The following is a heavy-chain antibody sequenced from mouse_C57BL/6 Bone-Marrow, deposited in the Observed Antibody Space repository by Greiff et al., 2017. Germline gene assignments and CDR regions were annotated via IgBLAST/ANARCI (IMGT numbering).Heavy chain of an antibody. D-gene: IGHD3-3*01. Sequence: VQLQQPGTELVKPGASVKLSCKASGYTFTSYWMHWVKQRPGQGLEWIGNINPSNGGTNYNEKFKSKATLTLDQSSSTAYMQLSSLTSEDSAVYYCARYAVPYAMDYWGQGTSVTVSS. CDR1: GYTFTSYW. J-gene: IGHJ4*01. CDR2: INPSNGGT. CDR3: ARYAVPYAMDY. V-gene: IGHV1-53*01.